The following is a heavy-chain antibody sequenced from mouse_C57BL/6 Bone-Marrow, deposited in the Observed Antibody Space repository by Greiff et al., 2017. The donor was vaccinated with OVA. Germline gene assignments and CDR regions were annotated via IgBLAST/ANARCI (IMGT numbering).Heavy chain of an antibody. J-gene: IGHJ1*03. CDR3: ARINYWYFDV. Sequence: EVQRVESGGGLVKPGGSLKLSCAASGFTFSDYGMHWVRQAPEKGLEWVAYISSGSSTIYYADTVKGRFTISRDNAKNTLFLQMTSRRSEDTAMYYCARINYWYFDVWGTGTTVTVSS. CDR2: ISSGSSTI. V-gene: IGHV5-17*01. CDR1: GFTFSDYG.